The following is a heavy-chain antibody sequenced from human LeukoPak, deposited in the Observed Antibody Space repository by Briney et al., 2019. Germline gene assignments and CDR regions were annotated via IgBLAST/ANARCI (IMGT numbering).Heavy chain of an antibody. CDR1: GYIFPTYW. CDR2: IYPGDSDT. Sequence: GESLKISCKGSGYIFPTYWIAWVRQMPGRGLEWKGIIYPGDSDTRYSPSFQGQVTISADESISTAYVQWSSLKASDTAIYYCARQGDAYNSDYWGQGTLVTVSS. V-gene: IGHV5-51*01. J-gene: IGHJ4*02. CDR3: ARQGDAYNSDY. D-gene: IGHD5-24*01.